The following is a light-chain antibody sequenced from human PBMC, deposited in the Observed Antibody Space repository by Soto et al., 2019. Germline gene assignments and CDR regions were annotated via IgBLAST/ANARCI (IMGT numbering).Light chain of an antibody. CDR1: SGSIARNY. V-gene: IGLV6-57*01. CDR3: QSYDNSDRGV. Sequence: NFMLTQPHSVSASPGKTVTISCTRSSGSIARNYVQWYQQRPGRSPTSVIYEDNQRPSGVPDRFSGSIDSSSNSASLTISGLKTEDEADYYCQSYDNSDRGVFGGGTKLTVL. CDR2: EDN. J-gene: IGLJ3*02.